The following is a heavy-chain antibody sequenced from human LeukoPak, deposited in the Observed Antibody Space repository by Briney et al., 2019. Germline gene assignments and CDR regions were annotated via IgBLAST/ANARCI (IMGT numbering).Heavy chain of an antibody. CDR1: GFTVSSNY. CDR2: IRYDGSNK. D-gene: IGHD4-17*01. CDR3: AKDRWARMTTVSTSEDY. V-gene: IGHV3-30*02. J-gene: IGHJ4*02. Sequence: GGSLRLSCAASGFTVSSNYMSWVRQAPGKGLEWVAFIRYDGSNKYYADSVKGRFTISRDNSKNTPYLQMNSLRAEDTAVYYCAKDRWARMTTVSTSEDYWGQGTLVTVSS.